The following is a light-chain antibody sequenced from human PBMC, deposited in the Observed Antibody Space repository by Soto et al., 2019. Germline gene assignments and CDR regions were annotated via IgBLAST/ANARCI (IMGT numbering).Light chain of an antibody. CDR1: QSVSSY. CDR2: GAS. V-gene: IGKV3-20*01. CDR3: QQYGSSPWT. J-gene: IGKJ1*01. Sequence: EIVMTQSPATLSVSPGERVTLSCRASQSVSSYLAWYQQKPGQAPRLLIYGASSRATGIPDRFSGSGSGTDFTLTISRLEPEDFAVYYCQQYGSSPWTFGQGTKVDIK.